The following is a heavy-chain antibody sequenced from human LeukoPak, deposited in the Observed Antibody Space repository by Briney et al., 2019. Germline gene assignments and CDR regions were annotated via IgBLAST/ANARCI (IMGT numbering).Heavy chain of an antibody. D-gene: IGHD6-13*01. CDR1: KFTFSDYS. Sequence: GGSLRLSCAASKFTFSDYSMSWVRQAPGKGLEWVSSISSIRNYIYYADSVKGRFTVSRDNAKNSLYLQMNSLRAEDTAVYYCARGPGSSSWYLTLKGGYYFDYWGQGTLVTVSS. CDR2: ISSIRNYI. J-gene: IGHJ4*02. V-gene: IGHV3-21*01. CDR3: ARGPGSSSWYLTLKGGYYFDY.